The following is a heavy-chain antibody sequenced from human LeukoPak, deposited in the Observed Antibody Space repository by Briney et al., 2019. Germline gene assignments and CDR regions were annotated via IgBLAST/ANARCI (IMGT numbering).Heavy chain of an antibody. CDR2: MNPISGNT. V-gene: IGHV1-8*03. J-gene: IGHJ4*02. CDR1: GYIFSNND. Sequence: ASVKVSCKASGYIFSNNDINWVRQAPGQGLEWMGWMNPISGNTGFAQKFQGRVTITRDTSISTAYMEVSSLRSDDTAVYFCVRAAKCTGGGCDSKEYVYYFDYWGQGTLVTVSS. CDR3: VRAAKCTGGGCDSKEYVYYFDY. D-gene: IGHD1-14*01.